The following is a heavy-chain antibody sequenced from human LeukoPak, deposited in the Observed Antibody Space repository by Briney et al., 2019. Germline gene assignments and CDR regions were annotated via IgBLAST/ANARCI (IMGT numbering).Heavy chain of an antibody. CDR3: AREGFNYYYYYMDV. V-gene: IGHV4-4*07. Sequence: TSETLSLTCTVSGGSISSYYWSWIRQPAGKGLEWIGRIYTSGSTNYNPSLKSRVTMSLDTSKNQFSLKLSSVTAADTAVYYCAREGFNYYYYYMDVWGKGTTVTVSS. CDR2: IYTSGST. CDR1: GGSISSYY. J-gene: IGHJ6*03.